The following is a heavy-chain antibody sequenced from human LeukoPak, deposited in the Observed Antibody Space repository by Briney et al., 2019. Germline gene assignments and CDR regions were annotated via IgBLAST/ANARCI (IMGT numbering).Heavy chain of an antibody. D-gene: IGHD3-16*01. CDR1: GFTFSSYA. Sequence: GGSLRLSCAASGFTFSSYAMNWVRQAPGKGLEWVSGISGNSGNTYYAEYVKGRFTISRDNSKKTLYLQMNSLRAEDTAMYYCATRVMIAITTRGAFHIWGQGTMVTVSS. J-gene: IGHJ3*02. CDR3: ATRVMIAITTRGAFHI. V-gene: IGHV3-23*01. CDR2: ISGNSGNT.